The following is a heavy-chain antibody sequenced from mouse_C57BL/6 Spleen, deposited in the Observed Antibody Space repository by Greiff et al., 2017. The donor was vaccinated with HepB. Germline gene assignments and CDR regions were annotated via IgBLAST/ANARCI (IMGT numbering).Heavy chain of an antibody. Sequence: VMLVESGAELVKPGASVKISCKASGYAFSSYWMNWVKQRPGKGLEWIGQIYPGDGDTNYNGKFKGKATLTADKSSSTAYMQLSSLTSEDSAVYFCARGVSDSNFFDYWGQGTTLTVSS. CDR2: IYPGDGDT. CDR1: GYAFSSYW. D-gene: IGHD2-5*01. CDR3: ARGVSDSNFFDY. J-gene: IGHJ2*01. V-gene: IGHV1-80*01.